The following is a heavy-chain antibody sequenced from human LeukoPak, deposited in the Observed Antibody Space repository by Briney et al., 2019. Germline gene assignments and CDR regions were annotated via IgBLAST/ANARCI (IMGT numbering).Heavy chain of an antibody. J-gene: IGHJ4*02. CDR1: GFTFSSYW. D-gene: IGHD3-3*01. Sequence: GGSLRLSCAASGFTFSSYWMHWVRQAPGKGLVWVSRINSDGSSTSYADSVKGRFTISRGNAKNTLYLQMNSLRAEDTAVYYCARGRFLEWLGTFDYWGQGTLVTVSS. V-gene: IGHV3-74*01. CDR2: INSDGSST. CDR3: ARGRFLEWLGTFDY.